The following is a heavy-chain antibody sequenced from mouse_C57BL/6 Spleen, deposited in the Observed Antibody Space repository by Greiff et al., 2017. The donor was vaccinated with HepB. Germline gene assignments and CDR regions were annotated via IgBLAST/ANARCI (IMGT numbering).Heavy chain of an antibody. CDR3: ARPNYGSSYDYAMDY. V-gene: IGHV5-17*01. D-gene: IGHD1-1*01. CDR1: GFTFSDYG. J-gene: IGHJ4*01. Sequence: EVHLVESGGGLVKPGGSLKLSCAASGFTFSDYGMHWVRQAPEKGPEWVAYISSGSSTIYYADTVKGRFTISRDNAKNTLFLQMTSLRSEDTAMYYCARPNYGSSYDYAMDYWGQGTSVTVSS. CDR2: ISSGSSTI.